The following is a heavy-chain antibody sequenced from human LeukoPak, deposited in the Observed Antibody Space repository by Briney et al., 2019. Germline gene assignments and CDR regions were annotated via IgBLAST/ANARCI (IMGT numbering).Heavy chain of an antibody. D-gene: IGHD3-22*01. J-gene: IGHJ5*02. CDR3: ASTYYYDSSGYYPNWFDP. V-gene: IGHV4-39*01. CDR2: FYYSGST. Sequence: SETLSLTCTVSGGSISSSSYYWGWIRQPPGKGLEWIGSFYYSGSTYYNPSLKSRVTISVDTSKNQFSLKLSSVTAADTAVYYCASTYYYDSSGYYPNWFDPWGQGILVTVSS. CDR1: GGSISSSSYY.